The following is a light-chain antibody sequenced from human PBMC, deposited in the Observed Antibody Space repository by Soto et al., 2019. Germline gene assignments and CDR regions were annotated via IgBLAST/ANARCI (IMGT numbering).Light chain of an antibody. J-gene: IGKJ1*01. CDR3: QQYNDWTLT. CDR2: GAF. Sequence: EILMTQSPVTLSVSPGERVTLSCRASQSVRSNLAWYQKKPGKAPSLLIYGAFTRATGIPARLSGTGYGTELTITISSMKYEDFELYYCQQYNDWTLTFGQGTKVDIK. CDR1: QSVRSN. V-gene: IGKV3-15*01.